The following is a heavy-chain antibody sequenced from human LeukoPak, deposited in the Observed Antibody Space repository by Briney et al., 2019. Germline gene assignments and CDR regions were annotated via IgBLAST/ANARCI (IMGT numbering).Heavy chain of an antibody. D-gene: IGHD1-26*01. J-gene: IGHJ4*02. CDR3: AKVGEWAYYFDY. V-gene: IGHV3-23*01. CDR1: GFTFSSYA. Sequence: PGGSLRLSCAASGFTFSSYAMSWVRQAPGKGLEWVSAISGSGGSTYYADSVKGRFTISRDNSKNTLYLQMNGLRAEDTAVYYCAKVGEWAYYFDYWGQGTLVTVSS. CDR2: ISGSGGST.